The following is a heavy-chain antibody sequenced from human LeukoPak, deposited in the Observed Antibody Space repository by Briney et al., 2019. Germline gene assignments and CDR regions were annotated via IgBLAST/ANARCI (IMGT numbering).Heavy chain of an antibody. D-gene: IGHD3-22*01. V-gene: IGHV1-2*02. CDR1: GYTFTGYY. J-gene: IGHJ3*02. Sequence: ASVKVSCKASGYTFTGYYMHWLRQAPGQGLEWMGWINPNSGGTNYAQKFQGRVTMTRDTSISTAYMELSRLRSDDTAVYYCARGYYYDSRDAFDIWGQGTMVTVSS. CDR2: INPNSGGT. CDR3: ARGYYYDSRDAFDI.